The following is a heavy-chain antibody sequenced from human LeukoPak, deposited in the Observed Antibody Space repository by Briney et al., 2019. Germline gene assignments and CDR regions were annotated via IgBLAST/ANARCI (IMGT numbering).Heavy chain of an antibody. CDR3: VTEGGSYYSYYYYMDV. V-gene: IGHV3-30*02. D-gene: IGHD1-26*01. Sequence: GGSLRLSCAASGFTFSTYVMHWVRQAPGKGLEWVAFMRYDGGNKYYADSVKGRFTISRDNSKNTLYLQMNSLRTEDTAVYYCVTEGGSYYSYYYYMDVWGKGTTVTVSS. CDR2: MRYDGGNK. J-gene: IGHJ6*03. CDR1: GFTFSTYV.